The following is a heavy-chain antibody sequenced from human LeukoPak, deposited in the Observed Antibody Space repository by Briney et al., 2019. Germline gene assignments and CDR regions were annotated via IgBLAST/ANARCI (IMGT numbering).Heavy chain of an antibody. D-gene: IGHD6-25*01. V-gene: IGHV4-4*07. CDR3: AREGGGPRWLDP. J-gene: IGHJ5*02. CDR1: GDSIRNYY. CDR2: INTSGNS. Sequence: PSETLSLTCTVSGDSIRNYYWSWIRQPAGQGLEWIGRINTSGNSNYDPSLGSRVNMSVDTSKNQFYLNLSSVTAADTAVYYCAREGGGPRWLDPWGEGPLVTVSS.